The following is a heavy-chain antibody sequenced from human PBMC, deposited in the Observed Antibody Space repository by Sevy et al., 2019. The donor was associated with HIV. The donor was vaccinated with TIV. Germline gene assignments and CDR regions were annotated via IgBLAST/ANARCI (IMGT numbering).Heavy chain of an antibody. CDR3: AMADGDY. V-gene: IGHV4-61*02. CDR2: VYTSGST. J-gene: IGHJ4*02. Sequence: SETLSLTCTVSGGSISSGSYYWSWIRQPAGKGLQWIGRVYTSGSTNYNPSLQSRVTMSVDTSKNQFSLKLSSVTAADTAVYYCAMADGDYWGQGTLVTVSS. CDR1: GGSISSGSYY.